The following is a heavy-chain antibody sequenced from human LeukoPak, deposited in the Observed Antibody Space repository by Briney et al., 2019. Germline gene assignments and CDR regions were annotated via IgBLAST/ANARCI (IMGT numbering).Heavy chain of an antibody. Sequence: PSETLSLTCAVYGGSLSGYYWSWIRQPPGKGLEWGGEINHSGSTNYNPSLRRRVTISVDTSKNKFSLKLSSVPAADTAVYYCASSEGPNYCSGGSCYSGGRNDFAYWGQGTLVTVSS. CDR2: INHSGST. CDR1: GGSLSGYY. J-gene: IGHJ4*02. CDR3: ASSEGPNYCSGGSCYSGGRNDFAY. D-gene: IGHD2-15*01. V-gene: IGHV4-34*01.